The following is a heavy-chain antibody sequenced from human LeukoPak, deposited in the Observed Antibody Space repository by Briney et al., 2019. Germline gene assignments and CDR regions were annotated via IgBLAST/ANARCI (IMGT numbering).Heavy chain of an antibody. CDR1: GFTFSSYA. J-gene: IGHJ4*02. V-gene: IGHV3-23*01. CDR2: ISGSGGST. D-gene: IGHD3-22*01. Sequence: GGSLRLSCAASGFTFSSYAMSWVRQAPGKGLEWVSAISGSGGSTYYADSVKGRFTISRDNSKNTLYLQMNSLRAEDKAVYYCAKDLLRFADDSSGYYPDYWGQGNLVTVSS. CDR3: AKDLLRFADDSSGYYPDY.